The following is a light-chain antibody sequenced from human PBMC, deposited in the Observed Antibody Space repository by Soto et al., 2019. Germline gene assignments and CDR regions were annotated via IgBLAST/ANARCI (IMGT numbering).Light chain of an antibody. CDR1: QSVSSDN. V-gene: IGKV3-20*01. CDR2: GAS. J-gene: IGKJ3*01. CDR3: QQYSRSPFT. Sequence: EIVVTQSPGTLSLSPWERATLSCRAGQSVSSDNLAWYQQRPGQAPRVVIYGASTRATGIPERFSGSGSGTDFTLTISRLEPEDFAVYYCQQYSRSPFTFGPGTKVDIK.